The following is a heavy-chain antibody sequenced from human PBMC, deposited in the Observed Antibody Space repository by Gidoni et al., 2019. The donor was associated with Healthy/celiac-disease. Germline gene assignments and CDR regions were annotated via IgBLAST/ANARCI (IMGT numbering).Heavy chain of an antibody. CDR1: GYSITSYW. CDR2: IYPGDSAT. CDR3: ARRGYYDSSGYSS. D-gene: IGHD3-22*01. J-gene: IGHJ5*02. Sequence: EVQLVQSGAEVKKPGEPRKISCKDSGYSITSYWIGWVRQMPGKGLEWMGIIYPGDSATSYSPSFQGQVTISADKSISTAYLQWSSLKASATAMYYCARRGYYDSSGYSSWGQGTLVTVSS. V-gene: IGHV5-51*01.